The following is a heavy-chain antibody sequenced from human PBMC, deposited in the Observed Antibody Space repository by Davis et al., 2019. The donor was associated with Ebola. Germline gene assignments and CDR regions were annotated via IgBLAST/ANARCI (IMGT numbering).Heavy chain of an antibody. D-gene: IGHD2-2*01. J-gene: IGHJ4*02. V-gene: IGHV4-38-2*02. CDR3: ARDRHDSTAYGF. CDR2: FYQSGDT. Sequence: SETLSLTCDVSIDSINSGYYWAWIRQPPGKGLEWIASFYQSGDTYYNPSLRGRVTISLNTPKNQFSLTLDSVTAADTAIYFCARDRHDSTAYGFWGQGILVTVSS. CDR1: IDSINSGYY.